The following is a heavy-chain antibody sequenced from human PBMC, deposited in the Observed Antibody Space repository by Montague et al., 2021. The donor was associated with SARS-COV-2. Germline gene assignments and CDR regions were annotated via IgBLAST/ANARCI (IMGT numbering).Heavy chain of an antibody. Sequence: SETLSLTCTVSGGSISSSSYYWGWIRQPPGKGLEWIGSIYYSGSTYYNPSLKSRVTISVDTSKNQLSLKLSSVTAADTAVCYCARHYYGSGSYYLGEFDYWGQGTLVTVSS. CDR1: GGSISSSSYY. CDR2: IYYSGST. CDR3: ARHYYGSGSYYLGEFDY. V-gene: IGHV4-39*01. D-gene: IGHD3-10*01. J-gene: IGHJ4*02.